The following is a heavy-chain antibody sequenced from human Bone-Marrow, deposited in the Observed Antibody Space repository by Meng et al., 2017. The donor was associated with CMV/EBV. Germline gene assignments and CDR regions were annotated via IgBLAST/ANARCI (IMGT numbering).Heavy chain of an antibody. D-gene: IGHD2-2*01. CDR2: IYYSGST. V-gene: IGHV4-59*01. CDR3: ARGGSTSYYYYYGMDV. J-gene: IGHJ6*02. Sequence: SETLSLTCTASGGSISSYYWSWIRQPPGKGLEWIGYIYYSGSTNYNPSLKSRVTISVDTSKNQFSLKLSSVTAADTAVYYCARGGSTSYYYYYGMDVWGQGTTVTVSS. CDR1: GGSISSYY.